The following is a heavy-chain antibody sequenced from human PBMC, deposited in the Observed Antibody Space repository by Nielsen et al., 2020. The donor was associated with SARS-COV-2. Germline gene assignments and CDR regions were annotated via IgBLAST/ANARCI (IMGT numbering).Heavy chain of an antibody. Sequence: GGSLRLSCAASGFTFSSFGMYWVRQAPGKGLEWVAVISFDGSNTYYADSVKGRFTISRDNFKNTLYLQMNSPRTEDTAVYYCAKSNVVRGIIGYYFEYWGRGTAVNVSS. CDR1: GFTFSSFG. CDR2: ISFDGSNT. J-gene: IGHJ4*02. CDR3: AKSNVVRGIIGYYFEY. V-gene: IGHV3-30*18. D-gene: IGHD3-10*01.